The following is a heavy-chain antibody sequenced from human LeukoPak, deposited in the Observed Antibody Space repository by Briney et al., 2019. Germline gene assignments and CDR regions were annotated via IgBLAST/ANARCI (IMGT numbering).Heavy chain of an antibody. Sequence: SETLSLTCAVYGGSFSGYYWSWIRQPPGKGLEWIGEINHSGSTNYNPSLKSRVTISVDTSKNQFSLKLSSVTAADTAVYYCAKLPAPLHPHNFDYWGQGTLVTVSS. CDR3: AKLPAPLHPHNFDY. CDR1: GGSFSGYY. V-gene: IGHV4-34*01. D-gene: IGHD4-23*01. CDR2: INHSGST. J-gene: IGHJ4*02.